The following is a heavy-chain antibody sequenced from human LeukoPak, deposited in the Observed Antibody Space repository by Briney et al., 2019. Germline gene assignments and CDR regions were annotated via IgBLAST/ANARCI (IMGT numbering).Heavy chain of an antibody. J-gene: IGHJ3*02. CDR1: GYSFTSYW. D-gene: IGHD3-16*02. V-gene: IGHV5-51*01. CDR2: IYPGDSDT. CDR3: ARPPRYYDYIWGSYRNDAFDI. Sequence: KPGESLKISCKGSGYSFTSYWIGWVRQMPGKGLEWMGIIYPGDSDTRYSPSFQGQVTISADKSTSTAYLQWSSLKASDTAMYYCARPPRYYDYIWGSYRNDAFDIWGQGTMVTVSS.